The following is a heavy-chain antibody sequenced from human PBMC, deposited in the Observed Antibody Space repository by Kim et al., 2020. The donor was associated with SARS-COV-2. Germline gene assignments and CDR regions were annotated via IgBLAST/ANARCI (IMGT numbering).Heavy chain of an antibody. J-gene: IGHJ4*02. Sequence: KYYGDLVRGRFTISRDNAKNSLYLQMNSLRAEDTAVYYCARDTRALFDYWGQGTLVTVSS. V-gene: IGHV3-7*03. CDR2: K. CDR3: ARDTRALFDY. D-gene: IGHD2-15*01.